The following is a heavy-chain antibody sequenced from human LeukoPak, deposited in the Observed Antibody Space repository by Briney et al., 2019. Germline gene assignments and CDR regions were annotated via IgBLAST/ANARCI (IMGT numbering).Heavy chain of an antibody. CDR1: GFTFSDYY. CDR2: ISSSATDT. V-gene: IGHV3-11*01. CDR3: ARDRDLWSYPDY. D-gene: IGHD3-3*01. Sequence: GGSLRLSCAASGFTFSDYYMFWIRQAPGKGLEWISYISSSATDTYYADSVRGRFTISRDNAKNSLHLQMNSLRVEDTALYFCARDRDLWSYPDYWGQGTLVTVSS. J-gene: IGHJ4*02.